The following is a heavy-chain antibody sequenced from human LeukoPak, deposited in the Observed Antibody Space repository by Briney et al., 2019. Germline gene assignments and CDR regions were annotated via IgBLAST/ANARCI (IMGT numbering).Heavy chain of an antibody. D-gene: IGHD1-26*01. Sequence: GGSLRLSCTSSGFSFGDYSMTWVRQAPGKGLEWVGSIRSKAYGGTTEYAASVKGRFTISRDDSKSIAYLQMNSLKTEDTAVYHCASRSGRQWLPYFDYWGQGTLVTVSS. CDR2: IRSKAYGGTT. CDR3: ASRSGRQWLPYFDY. CDR1: GFSFGDYS. J-gene: IGHJ4*02. V-gene: IGHV3-49*04.